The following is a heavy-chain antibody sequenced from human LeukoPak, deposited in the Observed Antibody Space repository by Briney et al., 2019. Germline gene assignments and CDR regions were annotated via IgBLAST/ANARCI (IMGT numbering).Heavy chain of an antibody. Sequence: GGSLRLSCAASGFTFDDYGMSWVRQAPGKGLEWVSGINWNGGSTGYADSVKGRFTISRDNAKNSLYLQMNSLRAEDTALYYCARDGAGSGLYYFDYWGQGTLVNVSS. CDR1: GFTFDDYG. CDR2: INWNGGST. D-gene: IGHD6-19*01. CDR3: ARDGAGSGLYYFDY. V-gene: IGHV3-20*04. J-gene: IGHJ4*02.